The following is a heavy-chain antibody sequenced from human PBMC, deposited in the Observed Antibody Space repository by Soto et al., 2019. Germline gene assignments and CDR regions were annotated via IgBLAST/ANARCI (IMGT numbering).Heavy chain of an antibody. V-gene: IGHV2-5*02. D-gene: IGHD3-22*01. CDR1: GFSLSTSGVG. CDR2: IYWDDDK. J-gene: IGHJ1*01. CDR3: AHSSHYYDSSGYYAAGEYFQP. Sequence: QITLKESGPTLVKPTQTLTLTCTFSGFSLSTSGVGVGWIRQPPGKALEWLALIYWDDDKRYSPSLKSRLTITKDTSKXXVXLXXTNMDPVDTATYYCAHSSHYYDSSGYYAAGEYFQPWGPGTLVTVSS.